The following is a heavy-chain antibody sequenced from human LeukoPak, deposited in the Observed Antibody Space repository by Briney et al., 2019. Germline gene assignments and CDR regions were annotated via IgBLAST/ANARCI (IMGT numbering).Heavy chain of an antibody. J-gene: IGHJ5*02. CDR1: GFTSSNYW. D-gene: IGHD2-21*01. CDR2: IKPDGGEK. Sequence: PGGSLRLSCEASGFTSSNYWMQWVRQAPGKGLEWVADIKPDGGEKYYVDSVKGRFTISRDDAKNTVYLQMNNLRVEHTAVYLCARGLSCCSLAWFDTWGQGTLVTVSS. V-gene: IGHV3-7*01. CDR3: ARGLSCCSLAWFDT.